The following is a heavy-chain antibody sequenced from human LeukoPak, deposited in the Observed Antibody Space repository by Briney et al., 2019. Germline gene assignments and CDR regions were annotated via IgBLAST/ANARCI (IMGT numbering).Heavy chain of an antibody. Sequence: GGSLRLSCAASGFSFSSYGMHWVRQAPGKGLEWVAFIRHDGSNQYYADSMKGRITISRDNSKNTLFLQMNSLRAEDTAVFYCAKESYEYCSSTSCPKYFQHWGQGTLVTVSS. D-gene: IGHD2-2*01. V-gene: IGHV3-30*02. J-gene: IGHJ1*01. CDR1: GFSFSSYG. CDR2: IRHDGSNQ. CDR3: AKESYEYCSSTSCPKYFQH.